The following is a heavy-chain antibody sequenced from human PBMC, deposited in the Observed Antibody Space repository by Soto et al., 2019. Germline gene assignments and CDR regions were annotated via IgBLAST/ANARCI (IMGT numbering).Heavy chain of an antibody. CDR3: ASTYSSGWSIGY. D-gene: IGHD6-19*01. CDR2: ISYDGSNK. V-gene: IGHV3-30-3*01. CDR1: GFTFSSYA. J-gene: IGHJ4*02. Sequence: GGSLRLSCAASGFTFSSYAMHWVRQAPGKGLEWVAVISYDGSNKYYADSVKGRFTISRDNSKNTLYLQMNSLRAEDTAVYYCASTYSSGWSIGYWGQGTLVTVSS.